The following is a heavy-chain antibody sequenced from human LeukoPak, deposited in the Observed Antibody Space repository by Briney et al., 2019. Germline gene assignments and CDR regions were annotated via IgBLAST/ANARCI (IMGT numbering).Heavy chain of an antibody. CDR1: GGSISSSSYY. CDR2: IYYSGST. V-gene: IGHV4-39*07. Sequence: SETLSLTCTVSGGSISSSSYYWGWIRQPPGKGLEWIGSIYYSGSTYYNPSLKGRVTISVDTSKNQFSLKLSSVTAADTAVYYCARGLEDTAMVLRFDPWGQGTLVTVSS. D-gene: IGHD5-18*01. J-gene: IGHJ5*02. CDR3: ARGLEDTAMVLRFDP.